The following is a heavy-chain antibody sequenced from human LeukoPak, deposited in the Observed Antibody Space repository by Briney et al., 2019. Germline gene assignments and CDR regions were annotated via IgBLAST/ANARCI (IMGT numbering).Heavy chain of an antibody. J-gene: IGHJ4*02. D-gene: IGHD6-13*01. CDR3: ARVGSIAAVGGWLDY. Sequence: GGSLRLSCAASGFTFSSYWMSWVRQAPGKGLEWVANIKQDGSEKYYVDSVKGRFTISRDNAKNSLYLQMNSLRAEDTAVYYCARVGSIAAVGGWLDYWGQGTLVTVSS. CDR2: IKQDGSEK. CDR1: GFTFSSYW. V-gene: IGHV3-7*03.